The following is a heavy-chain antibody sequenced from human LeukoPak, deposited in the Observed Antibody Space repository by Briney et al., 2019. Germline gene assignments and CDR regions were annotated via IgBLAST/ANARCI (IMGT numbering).Heavy chain of an antibody. CDR2: INHSGST. J-gene: IGHJ6*03. CDR1: GGSFSGYY. D-gene: IGHD2-2*01. V-gene: IGHV4-34*01. Sequence: PSETLSLTCAVYGGSFSGYYWSWIRQPPGKGLEWIGEINHSGSTNYNPSLKSRVTISVDTSKNQFSLKLSSVTAADTAVYYCAVMGCSSTSCSYYYYYVDVWGKGTTVTVSS. CDR3: AVMGCSSTSCSYYYYYVDV.